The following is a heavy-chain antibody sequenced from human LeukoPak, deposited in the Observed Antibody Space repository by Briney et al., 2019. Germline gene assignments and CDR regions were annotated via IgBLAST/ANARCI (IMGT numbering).Heavy chain of an antibody. J-gene: IGHJ4*02. CDR2: TSSSDPI. CDR1: GFTFSSYS. V-gene: IGHV3-48*01. D-gene: IGHD4-23*01. CDR3: ARAYGGNPFDY. Sequence: PGGSLRLSCAASGFTFSSYSMNWVRQAQGKWLEWVSYTSSSDPICYADSVKGRFTISRDSAKNSLYLKMNSLRAEDTAVYYCARAYGGNPFDYWGQGTLVTVSS.